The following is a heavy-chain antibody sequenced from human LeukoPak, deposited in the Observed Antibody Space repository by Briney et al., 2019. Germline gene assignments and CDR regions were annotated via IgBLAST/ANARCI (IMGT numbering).Heavy chain of an antibody. D-gene: IGHD3-22*01. Sequence: SETLSLTCAVYGGSFSGYYWSWIRQPPGKGLEWIGEINHSGSTNYNPALKSRVTISADTSKNQFSLKLRSVTAADTAVYYCARVKYFDNGGYWNLDYWGQGTLVTVSS. CDR2: INHSGST. CDR1: GGSFSGYY. J-gene: IGHJ4*02. CDR3: ARVKYFDNGGYWNLDY. V-gene: IGHV4-34*01.